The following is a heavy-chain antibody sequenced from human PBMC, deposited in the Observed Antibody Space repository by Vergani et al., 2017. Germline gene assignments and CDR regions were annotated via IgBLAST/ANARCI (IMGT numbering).Heavy chain of an antibody. CDR2: IYTSGST. V-gene: IGHV4-61*02. D-gene: IGHD3-3*01. Sequence: QVQLQESGPGLVKPSQTLSLTCTVSGGSISSGSYYWSWIRQPAGKGLEWIGRIYTSGSTNYNPSLKSRGTMSVDTSKNQFSLKLSSVTAADTAVYYCARDSRDDFWSGYYMDVWGKGTTVTVSS. CDR1: GGSISSGSYY. CDR3: ARDSRDDFWSGYYMDV. J-gene: IGHJ6*04.